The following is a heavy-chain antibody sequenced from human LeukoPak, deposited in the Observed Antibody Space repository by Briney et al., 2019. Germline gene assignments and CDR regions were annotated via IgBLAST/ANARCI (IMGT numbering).Heavy chain of an antibody. Sequence: GGSLRLACAASGFTFSSYAMSWVRQAPGKGLEWVSAISGSGGSTYFADSMKGRFTISRDNSKNTLYLQMNSLRAEDTAVYYCAKDETGYSSSWYSGLFFDYWGQGTLVTVSS. CDR3: AKDETGYSSSWYSGLFFDY. J-gene: IGHJ4*02. D-gene: IGHD6-13*01. V-gene: IGHV3-23*01. CDR2: ISGSGGST. CDR1: GFTFSSYA.